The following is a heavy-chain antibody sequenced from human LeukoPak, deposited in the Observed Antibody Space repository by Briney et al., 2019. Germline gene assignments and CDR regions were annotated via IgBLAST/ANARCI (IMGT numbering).Heavy chain of an antibody. CDR1: RRPPSISY. J-gene: IGHJ6*03. D-gene: IGHD5-24*01. CDR2: IYNIGMSIYRSGST. Sequence: PSQTPSLPRTVSRRPPSISYSSCIRHPPRKGRQWIDYIYNIGMSIYRSGSTNYNPSDESRVTISLDTSKNQVSLKIASLTAADTATYFCPRDLSVGERLQLPARGYYYYYFMDVWGKGTAVTVSS. CDR3: PRDLSVGERLQLPARGYYYYYFMDV. V-gene: IGHV4-59*01.